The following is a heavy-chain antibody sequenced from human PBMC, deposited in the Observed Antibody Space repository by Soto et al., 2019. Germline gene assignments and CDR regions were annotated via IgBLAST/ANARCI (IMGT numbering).Heavy chain of an antibody. CDR3: ARHRGYDSSRYYYYYGMDI. J-gene: IGHJ6*01. CDR2: IYPGDSET. D-gene: IGHD3-22*01. Sequence: GESLKISCKGSGYSFSNYWIVWVRQMPGKGLEWMGIIYPGDSETKYSPSFQGQVTISADKSINTAYLQWISLKASDTAMYYCARHRGYDSSRYYYYYGMDIWGQGTTVTV. CDR1: GYSFSNYW. V-gene: IGHV5-51*01.